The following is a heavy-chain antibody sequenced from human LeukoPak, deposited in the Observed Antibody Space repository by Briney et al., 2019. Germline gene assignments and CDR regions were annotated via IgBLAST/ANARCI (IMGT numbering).Heavy chain of an antibody. Sequence: SETLSLTCAVYGGSFSGYYWSWIRQPPGKGLEWIGEINHSGSTNYNPSLKSRVTISVDTSKNQFSLKLSSVTAADTAVYYCARVDTAMVIIYWGQGTLVTVSS. CDR2: INHSGST. J-gene: IGHJ4*02. CDR1: GGSFSGYY. D-gene: IGHD5-18*01. CDR3: ARVDTAMVIIY. V-gene: IGHV4-34*01.